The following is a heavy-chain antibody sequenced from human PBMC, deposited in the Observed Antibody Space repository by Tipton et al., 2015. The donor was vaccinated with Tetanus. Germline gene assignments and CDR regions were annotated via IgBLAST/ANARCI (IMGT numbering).Heavy chain of an antibody. J-gene: IGHJ1*01. D-gene: IGHD2-8*02. Sequence: TLSLTCTVSGGSISSSSYYWGWIRQPPGKGLEWIGSMSYSGRTYYNPSLKSRVTISVDTSKNQFSLKLSSVTAADTAVYYCAGVTAQRTELYFEHWGQGIQVTVSS. CDR3: AGVTAQRTELYFEH. V-gene: IGHV4-39*07. CDR1: GGSISSSSYY. CDR2: MSYSGRT.